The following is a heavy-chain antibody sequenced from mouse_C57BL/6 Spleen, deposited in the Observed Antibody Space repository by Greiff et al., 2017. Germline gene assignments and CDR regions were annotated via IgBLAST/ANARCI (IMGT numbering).Heavy chain of an antibody. Sequence: QVQLQQSGAELVRPGTSVKLSCKASGYTFTSYWMHWVKQRPGQGLEWIGSIDPSDSYTNYNQKFKGKATLTVDTSSSTTYMQLSSLTSEDSAVYYCARRDGSSPLDYWGQGTTVTVSS. CDR3: ARRDGSSPLDY. CDR2: IDPSDSYT. J-gene: IGHJ4*01. CDR1: GYTFTSYW. D-gene: IGHD1-1*01. V-gene: IGHV1-59*01.